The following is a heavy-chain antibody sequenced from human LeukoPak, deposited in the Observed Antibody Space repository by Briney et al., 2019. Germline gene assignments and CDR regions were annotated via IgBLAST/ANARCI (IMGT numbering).Heavy chain of an antibody. D-gene: IGHD2-2*01. CDR1: GCTFSSYA. Sequence: SVKVSCMASGCTFSSYAISWVRQAPGQGLEWVGGIIPIFGTANYAQKFQGRVTITADESTNTAYMELSSLRAEDTAVYYCARSIVVVPAASGAAFDIWGQGTMVTVSS. CDR3: ARSIVVVPAASGAAFDI. J-gene: IGHJ3*02. CDR2: IIPIFGTA. V-gene: IGHV1-69*13.